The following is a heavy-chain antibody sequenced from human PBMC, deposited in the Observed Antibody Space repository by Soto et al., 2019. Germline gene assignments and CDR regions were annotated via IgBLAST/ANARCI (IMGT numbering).Heavy chain of an antibody. CDR3: ANADYYYYAMAV. V-gene: IGHV3-9*01. CDR1: GFTFDDYA. J-gene: IGHJ6*02. CDR2: ISWNSGTI. Sequence: ESGGGLVQPGRSLRLSCTASGFTFDDYAMHWVRQAPGKGLEWVSSISWNSGTIDYADSVKGRFTISRDNAKNSLYLQMNNLRAEDTAMYFCANADYYYYAMAVWGQGTTVTVSS.